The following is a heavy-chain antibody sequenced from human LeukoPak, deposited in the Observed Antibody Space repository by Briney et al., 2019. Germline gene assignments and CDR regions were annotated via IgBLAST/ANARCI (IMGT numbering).Heavy chain of an antibody. CDR2: IRYDGSNK. J-gene: IGHJ4*02. Sequence: GGSLRLSCAASGFTFSSYGMHWARQAPGKGLEWVAFIRYDGSNKYYADSVKGRFTISRDNSKNTLYLQMNSLRTEDTAVYYCAKDPGSVPAAMIWGQGTLVTVSS. CDR1: GFTFSSYG. D-gene: IGHD2-2*01. CDR3: AKDPGSVPAAMI. V-gene: IGHV3-30*02.